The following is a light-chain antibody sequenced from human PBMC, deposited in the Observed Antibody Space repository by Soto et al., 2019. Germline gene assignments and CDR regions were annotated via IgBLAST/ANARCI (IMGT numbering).Light chain of an antibody. V-gene: IGLV2-14*03. CDR1: GSDIADYNF. J-gene: IGLJ1*01. Sequence: QSALTQPASVSGSPGQSITISCTGTGSDIADYNFVSWYQQHPGKAPKLIIHDVSIRPSGISSRFSGSKSANTASLIISGLQTEDEAEYYCNSFSPSGIYVFGPGIKVTVL. CDR3: NSFSPSGIYV. CDR2: DVS.